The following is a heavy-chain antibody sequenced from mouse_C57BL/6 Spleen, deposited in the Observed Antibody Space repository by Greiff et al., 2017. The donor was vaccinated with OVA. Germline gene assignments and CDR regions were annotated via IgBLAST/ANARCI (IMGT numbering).Heavy chain of an antibody. Sequence: VQLQQSGPELVKPGDSVKISCKASGYSFTGYFMNWVMQSHGKSLEWIGRINPYNGDTFYNQKFKGKATLTVDKSSRTAHMELRSLTSEDSAVYYCARPDYDYEDYAMDYWGQGTSVTVSS. CDR1: GYSFTGYF. CDR2: INPYNGDT. V-gene: IGHV1-20*01. J-gene: IGHJ4*01. D-gene: IGHD2-4*01. CDR3: ARPDYDYEDYAMDY.